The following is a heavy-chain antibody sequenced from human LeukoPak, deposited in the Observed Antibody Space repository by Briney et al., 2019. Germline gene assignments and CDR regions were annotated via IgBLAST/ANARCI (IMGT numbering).Heavy chain of an antibody. J-gene: IGHJ4*02. D-gene: IGHD5-18*01. CDR2: MYYTGIT. CDR3: ARQEYSYGHDY. V-gene: IGHV4-39*01. Sequence: PSETLSLTCTVSGGSISGGDYNWGWIRQSPGKGLEWIGYMYYTGITYYNPSLKSRVTISVDTSKNQFSLKLSSVTAADTAVYYCARQEYSYGHDYWGQGTLVTVSS. CDR1: GGSISGGDYN.